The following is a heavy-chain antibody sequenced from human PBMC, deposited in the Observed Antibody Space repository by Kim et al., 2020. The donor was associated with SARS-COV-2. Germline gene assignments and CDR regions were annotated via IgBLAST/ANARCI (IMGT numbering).Heavy chain of an antibody. CDR2: NT. CDR3: ARDPVGYFDY. J-gene: IGHJ4*02. D-gene: IGHD1-26*01. V-gene: IGHV1-18*01. Sequence: NTNHAPKLQGRVTMTTDTSTSTAYMELRSLRSYDTAVYCCARDPVGYFDYWGQGTLVTVSS.